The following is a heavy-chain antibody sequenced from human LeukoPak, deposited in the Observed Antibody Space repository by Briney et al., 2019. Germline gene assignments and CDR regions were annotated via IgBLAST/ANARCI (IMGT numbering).Heavy chain of an antibody. V-gene: IGHV3-23*01. D-gene: IGHD2-2*01. J-gene: IGHJ4*02. CDR1: GFTFSKYA. CDR3: AKDGDIVVVPAARFDY. CDR2: ISGSGGST. Sequence: SGGSLRLSCAASGFTFSKYAMSWVRQAPGKGLEWVSTISGSGGSTYYADSVKGRFTISRDNSKNTLYLQMNSLRAEDTAVYYCAKDGDIVVVPAARFDYWGQGTLVTVSS.